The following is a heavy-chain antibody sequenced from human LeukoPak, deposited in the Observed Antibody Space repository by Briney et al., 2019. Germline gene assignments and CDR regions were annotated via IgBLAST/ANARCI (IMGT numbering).Heavy chain of an antibody. CDR2: ICYSGST. J-gene: IGHJ3*02. CDR1: GGSISSGGYY. V-gene: IGHV4-31*03. Sequence: TSQTLSLTCTVSGGSISSGGYYWSWIRQHPGQGLEWIGYICYSGSTYYNPSLKSRVTISVDTSKNQFSLKLSSVTAADTAVYYCARSSYGGNKAFDIWGQGTMVTVSS. D-gene: IGHD4-23*01. CDR3: ARSSYGGNKAFDI.